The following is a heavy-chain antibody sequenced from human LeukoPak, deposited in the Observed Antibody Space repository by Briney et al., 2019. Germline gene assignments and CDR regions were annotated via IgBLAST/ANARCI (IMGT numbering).Heavy chain of an antibody. CDR1: GYTFTGYY. Sequence: ASVKVSCKASGYTFTGYYMHWVRQAPGQGLEWMGSINPNSGGTIYAQQFQGRVTMTRDTSISTAYMELSRLRSDDTAVYYCARDSDQLPEREEYWGQGTLVTVSS. CDR3: ARDSDQLPEREEY. CDR2: INPNSGGT. V-gene: IGHV1-2*02. J-gene: IGHJ4*02. D-gene: IGHD2-2*01.